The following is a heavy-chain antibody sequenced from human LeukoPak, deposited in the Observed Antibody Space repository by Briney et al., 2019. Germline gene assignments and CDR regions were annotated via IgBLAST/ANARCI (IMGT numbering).Heavy chain of an antibody. CDR1: GCTFTSYG. J-gene: IGHJ4*02. Sequence: GASVKVSCKASGCTFTSYGISWVRQAPGQGLEWMGWISAYNGNTNFPQKLQGRVTMTTDTSTSTAYMELRSLRSDDTAVYYCARDRSSGYSSKTTRYYFDYWGQGTLVTVSS. D-gene: IGHD3-22*01. CDR3: ARDRSSGYSSKTTRYYFDY. CDR2: ISAYNGNT. V-gene: IGHV1-18*01.